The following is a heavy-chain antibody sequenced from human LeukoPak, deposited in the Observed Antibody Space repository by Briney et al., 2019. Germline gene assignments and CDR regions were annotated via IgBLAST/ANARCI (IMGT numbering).Heavy chain of an antibody. CDR2: IIPILGIA. CDR3: AREPSAPPTTCNVDIVATKLPYYGMDV. J-gene: IGHJ6*02. D-gene: IGHD5-12*01. V-gene: IGHV1-69*04. Sequence: SVKVSCKASGGIFSSYAISWVRQAPGQGLEWMGRIIPILGIANYAQKFQGRVTITADKSPSKAYMELSSLRSEDTAVYYCAREPSAPPTTCNVDIVATKLPYYGMDVWGQGTTVTVYS. CDR1: GGIFSSYA.